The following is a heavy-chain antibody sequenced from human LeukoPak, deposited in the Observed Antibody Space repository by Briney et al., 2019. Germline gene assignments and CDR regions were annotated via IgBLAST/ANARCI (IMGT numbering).Heavy chain of an antibody. CDR2: ISGSGGST. CDR1: GFTFSSYA. Sequence: PGGSLRLSCAASGFTFSSYAMSWVRQAPRKGLEWVSAISGSGGSTYYADSVKGRFTISRDNSKNTLYLQMNSLRAEDTAVYYCAKGDVRFLEWLLCNYWGQGTLVTVS. V-gene: IGHV3-23*01. D-gene: IGHD3-3*01. J-gene: IGHJ4*02. CDR3: AKGDVRFLEWLLCNY.